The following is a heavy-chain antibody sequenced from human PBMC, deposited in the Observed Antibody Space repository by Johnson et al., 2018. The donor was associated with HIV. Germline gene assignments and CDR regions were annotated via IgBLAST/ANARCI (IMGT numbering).Heavy chain of an antibody. D-gene: IGHD6-13*01. CDR1: GFIVRITY. J-gene: IGHJ3*02. CDR3: AGLPPGIARRAFDI. V-gene: IGHV3-11*04. CDR2: ISSSGSTI. Sequence: QVQLVESGGGLVQPGGSLRLSCAASGFIVRITYMSWVRQAPGKGLEWVSYISSSGSTIYYADSVKGRFTISRDNAKNSLYLQMNSLRAEDTAVYYCAGLPPGIARRAFDIWGQGTMVTVSS.